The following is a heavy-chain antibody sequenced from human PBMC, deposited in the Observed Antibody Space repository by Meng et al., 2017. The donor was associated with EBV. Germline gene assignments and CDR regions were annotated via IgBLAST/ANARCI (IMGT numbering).Heavy chain of an antibody. Sequence: QVLLVQSGAEVEKPGSSVKVSRKASGGTFSSYAISWGRQAPGQGLEWMGGIIPIFGTANYAQKFQGRVTITADKSTSTAYMELCSLRSEDTAVYYCARAEIAAAGRLDYWGQGTLVTVSS. D-gene: IGHD6-13*01. CDR3: ARAEIAAAGRLDY. CDR2: IIPIFGTA. J-gene: IGHJ4*02. CDR1: GGTFSSYA. V-gene: IGHV1-69*06.